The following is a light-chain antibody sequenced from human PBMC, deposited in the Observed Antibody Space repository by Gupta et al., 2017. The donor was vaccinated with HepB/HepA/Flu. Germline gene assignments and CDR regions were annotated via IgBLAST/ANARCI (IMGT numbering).Light chain of an antibody. J-gene: IGKJ5*01. Sequence: DMQLTQSPSFLSASVGDRVTITCRASQEINSYLIWYQQKPGKAPNLLIYTASTLQGGVPSRFSGSGSGTEFTLTISSLQPEDFATYYCQQCNSYPVTFGQGTPLDIK. CDR2: TAS. V-gene: IGKV1-9*01. CDR3: QQCNSYPVT. CDR1: QEINSY.